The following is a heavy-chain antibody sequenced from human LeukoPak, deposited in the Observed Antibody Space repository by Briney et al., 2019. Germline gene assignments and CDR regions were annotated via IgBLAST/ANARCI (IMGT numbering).Heavy chain of an antibody. V-gene: IGHV4-34*01. J-gene: IGHJ4*02. CDR2: INHSGST. Sequence: PSETLSLTCAVYGGSFSGYYWSWIRQPPGKGLEWIGEINHSGSTNYNPSLKSRVTTSVDTSKNQFSLKLSSVTAADTAVYYCARREYSSGWFLAIDYWGQGTLVTVSS. CDR1: GGSFSGYY. CDR3: ARREYSSGWFLAIDY. D-gene: IGHD6-19*01.